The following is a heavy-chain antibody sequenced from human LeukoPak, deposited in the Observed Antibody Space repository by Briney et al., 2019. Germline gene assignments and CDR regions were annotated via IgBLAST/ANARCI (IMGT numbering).Heavy chain of an antibody. D-gene: IGHD3-22*01. CDR2: IYSGGST. CDR1: EFSVGSNY. Sequence: GGSLRLSCAASEFSVGSNYMTWVRQAPGKGLEWVSLIYSGGSTYYADSVKGRFTISRDNSKNTLYLQMNSLRAEDTAVYYCAKDLVAYYYDSSGHDYWGQGTLVTVSS. V-gene: IGHV3-66*01. CDR3: AKDLVAYYYDSSGHDY. J-gene: IGHJ4*02.